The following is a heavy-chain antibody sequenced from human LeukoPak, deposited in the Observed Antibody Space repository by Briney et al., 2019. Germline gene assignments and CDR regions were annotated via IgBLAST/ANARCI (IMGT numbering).Heavy chain of an antibody. CDR1: GGSISSYY. Sequence: SETLSLTCTVSGGSISSYYWSWIRQPAGRGLEWIGRIYISGRTNYSPSLRSRVTMSVDTSKNQFSLNLSSVTAADTAVYYCARDCSGGSCYDYWGQGTLVTVSS. J-gene: IGHJ4*02. CDR2: IYISGRT. D-gene: IGHD2-15*01. V-gene: IGHV4-4*07. CDR3: ARDCSGGSCYDY.